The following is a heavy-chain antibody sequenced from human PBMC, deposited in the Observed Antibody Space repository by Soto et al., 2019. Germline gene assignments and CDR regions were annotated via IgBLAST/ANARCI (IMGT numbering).Heavy chain of an antibody. CDR2: ISYDGSYQ. CDR3: AKGGEVGGVLGDH. V-gene: IGHV3-30*18. D-gene: IGHD1-26*01. J-gene: IGHJ4*02. CDR1: GFAFNKFG. Sequence: QVQLVESGGGLVQPGTSLRLSREASGFAFNKFGMHWVRQAPGKGLEWVAFISYDGSYQYYADSVQGRLTITRDNSMNTLNMQLNSLRREDTAVYYCAKGGEVGGVLGDHWGQGTLVTVSS.